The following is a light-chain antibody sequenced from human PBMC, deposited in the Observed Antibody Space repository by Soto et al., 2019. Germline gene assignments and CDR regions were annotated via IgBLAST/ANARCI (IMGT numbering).Light chain of an antibody. CDR1: QDIRNY. CDR3: QRYHSALLT. Sequence: DIQMTQSPSSLSASVGDRVTMTCRASQDIRNYVAWYQQKPGEVPKLLIYAASTLQSWVPARFSGGGFGTDFTLTISSLRPEDVATYYCQRYHSALLTFGPVTKVDLK. J-gene: IGKJ3*01. CDR2: AAS. V-gene: IGKV1-27*01.